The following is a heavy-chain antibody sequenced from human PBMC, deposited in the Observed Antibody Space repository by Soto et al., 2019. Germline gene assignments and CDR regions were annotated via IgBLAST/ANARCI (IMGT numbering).Heavy chain of an antibody. CDR3: ARDHNYDSSGSGFDY. Sequence: EVQLLESGGGLVQPGGSLRLSCAASGFTFSSYAMSWVRQAPGKGLEWVSSISSSSTYKYYADSVKGRFTISRDNAKNSLYLQMDSLRAEDTAVYFCARDHNYDSSGSGFDYWGQGTLVTVSS. D-gene: IGHD3-22*01. V-gene: IGHV3-21*01. CDR1: GFTFSSYA. CDR2: ISSSSTYK. J-gene: IGHJ4*02.